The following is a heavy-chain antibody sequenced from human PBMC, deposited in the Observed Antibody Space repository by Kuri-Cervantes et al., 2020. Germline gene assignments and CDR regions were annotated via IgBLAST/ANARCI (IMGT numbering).Heavy chain of an antibody. D-gene: IGHD6-19*01. Sequence: GESLKISCAASGFTFSSYGMHWVRQAPGKGLEWVAVIWYDGSNKYYADSVKGRFTISRDNSKNTLYLQMNSLRAEDTAVYYCARDLGSGWLKGGGDYWGQGTLVTVSS. CDR3: ARDLGSGWLKGGGDY. J-gene: IGHJ4*02. CDR1: GFTFSSYG. V-gene: IGHV3-33*01. CDR2: IWYDGSNK.